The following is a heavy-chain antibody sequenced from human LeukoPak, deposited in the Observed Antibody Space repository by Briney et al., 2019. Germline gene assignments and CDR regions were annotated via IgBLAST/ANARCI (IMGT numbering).Heavy chain of an antibody. D-gene: IGHD4-23*01. V-gene: IGHV3-23*01. Sequence: GGSLRLSCAATRFTFTNYAMSCVRQTPGKGLESGSTVSGGWDVTYCSDSVKGRFTTSRDNSKETLYLQMNSLRAEETAVYYCAKDRAYSGNSEVVDWGQGTLVTVSS. J-gene: IGHJ4*02. CDR3: AKDRAYSGNSEVVD. CDR2: VSGGWDVT. CDR1: RFTFTNYA.